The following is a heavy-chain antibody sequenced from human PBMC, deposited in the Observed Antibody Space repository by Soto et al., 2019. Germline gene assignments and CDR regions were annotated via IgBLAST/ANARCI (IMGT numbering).Heavy chain of an antibody. CDR1: GYTFTGYY. D-gene: IGHD2-2*01. Sequence: GASVKVTCKACGYTFTGYYMHWVRQAPGQGLEWMGWINPNSGGTNYAQKFQGWVTMTRDTSISTAYMELSRLRSDDTAVYYCARAGDIVVVPAAMPGGYYYYYGMDVWGQGTTVTVSS. V-gene: IGHV1-2*04. CDR2: INPNSGGT. J-gene: IGHJ6*02. CDR3: ARAGDIVVVPAAMPGGYYYYYGMDV.